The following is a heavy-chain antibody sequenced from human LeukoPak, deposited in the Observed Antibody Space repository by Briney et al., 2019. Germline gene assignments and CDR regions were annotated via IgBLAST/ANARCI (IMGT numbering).Heavy chain of an antibody. CDR2: IYYSGST. CDR3: ARPIAAAGMGDY. D-gene: IGHD6-13*01. J-gene: IGHJ4*02. V-gene: IGHV4-39*07. CDR1: GGSISSSSYY. Sequence: PSETLSLTCTVSGGSISSSSYYWGWIRQPPGKGLEWIGSIYYSGSTYYNPSLKSRVTISVDTSKNQFSLKLSSVTAADTAVYYCARPIAAAGMGDYWGQGTLVTVSS.